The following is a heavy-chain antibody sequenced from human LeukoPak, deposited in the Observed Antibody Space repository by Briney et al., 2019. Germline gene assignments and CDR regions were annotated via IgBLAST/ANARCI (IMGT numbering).Heavy chain of an antibody. CDR1: GYTFTSYD. J-gene: IGHJ6*03. Sequence: ASVKVSCKASGYTFTSYDINWVRQATGQGLEWMGWMNPNSGNTGYAQKFQGRVTMTRNTSISTAYMELNSLRAEDTAVYYCAREFSATWAAGYYMDVWGKGTTVTISS. D-gene: IGHD2-15*01. V-gene: IGHV1-8*01. CDR3: AREFSATWAAGYYMDV. CDR2: MNPNSGNT.